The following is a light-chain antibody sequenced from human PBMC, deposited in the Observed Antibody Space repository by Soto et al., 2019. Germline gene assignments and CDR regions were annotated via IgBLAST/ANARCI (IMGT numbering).Light chain of an antibody. CDR3: QQYNSYSTWT. J-gene: IGKJ1*01. CDR2: DAS. CDR1: QSIDSW. V-gene: IGKV1-5*01. Sequence: DIQMTQSPSTLSASVGDRVTITCRASQSIDSWLAWYQQKPGKAPNLLIYDASSLNSGVPSRFSGSGSGTEFTLTISSLQPDDFATYYCQQYNSYSTWTFGQGTKVDIK.